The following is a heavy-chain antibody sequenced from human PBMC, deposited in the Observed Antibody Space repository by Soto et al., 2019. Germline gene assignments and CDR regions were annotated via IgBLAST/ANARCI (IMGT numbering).Heavy chain of an antibody. CDR1: GFTYSSYA. J-gene: IGHJ4*02. Sequence: EVQLLESGGGLVQPGGSLRLSCAASGFTYSSYAMNWVRQAPGKGLEWVSVISGSGGSTYYADSVKGRFTISRDNSKNTLYLQMNSLRAEDTAVYYCAMRSRGWYFDYWGQGTLVTVSS. D-gene: IGHD6-19*01. CDR2: ISGSGGST. CDR3: AMRSRGWYFDY. V-gene: IGHV3-23*01.